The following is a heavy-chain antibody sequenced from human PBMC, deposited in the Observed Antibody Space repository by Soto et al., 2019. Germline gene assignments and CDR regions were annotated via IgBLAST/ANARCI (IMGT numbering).Heavy chain of an antibody. Sequence: QVQLVESGGGVDQPGRSLRLSCAASGFTFSSYAMHWVRQAPGKGLEWVAVISYDGSNKYYADSVKGRFTISRDNSKNTLNLQMNSLRAEDTAVYYCARDSYTSSWYFYYYGMDVWGQGTTVPVSS. CDR2: ISYDGSNK. J-gene: IGHJ6*02. D-gene: IGHD6-13*01. CDR1: GFTFSSYA. V-gene: IGHV3-30-3*01. CDR3: ARDSYTSSWYFYYYGMDV.